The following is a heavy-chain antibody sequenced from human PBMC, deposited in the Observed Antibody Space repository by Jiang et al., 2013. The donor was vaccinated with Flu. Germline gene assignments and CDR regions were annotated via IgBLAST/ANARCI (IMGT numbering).Heavy chain of an antibody. CDR2: INPNSGGT. Sequence: GQGLEWMGWINPNSGGTDYAQKFQGRVTMTRDTSISTAYMELSRLRSDDTAVYYCARDSQVVVLAPRQPTWSGPWGQGTLVIVSS. J-gene: IGHJ5*02. CDR3: ARDSQVVVLAPRQPTWSGP. V-gene: IGHV1-2*02. D-gene: IGHD2-2*01.